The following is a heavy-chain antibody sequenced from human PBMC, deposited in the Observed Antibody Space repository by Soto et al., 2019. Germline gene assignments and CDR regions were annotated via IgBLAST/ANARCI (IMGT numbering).Heavy chain of an antibody. CDR2: IKHDGSEK. CDR3: ASVPGSPGYHGLDV. CDR1: GLTFSKYW. V-gene: IGHV3-7*03. J-gene: IGHJ6*02. D-gene: IGHD6-19*01. Sequence: EVQLVESGGGLDQHGGSLRLSCAASGLTFSKYWMTWVRQAPGKGLEWVATIKHDGSEKSNLDSVEGRFTISRDNAKNSLSLQMNSLRVEDTAVYFCASVPGSPGYHGLDVWGQGTTATVSS.